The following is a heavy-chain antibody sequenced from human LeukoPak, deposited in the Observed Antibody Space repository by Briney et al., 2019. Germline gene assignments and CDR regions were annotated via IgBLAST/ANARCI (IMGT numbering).Heavy chain of an antibody. CDR3: ARWRSGYHFDY. CDR1: GYSISSGYY. V-gene: IGHV4-38-2*02. J-gene: IGHJ4*02. CDR2: IYHSGST. D-gene: IGHD3-22*01. Sequence: SETLSLTCTVSGYSISSGYYWGWIRQPPGKGLEWIGSIYHSGSTYYNPSLKSRVTISVDTSKNQFSLKLSSVTAADTAVYYCARWRSGYHFDYWGQGTLVTVSS.